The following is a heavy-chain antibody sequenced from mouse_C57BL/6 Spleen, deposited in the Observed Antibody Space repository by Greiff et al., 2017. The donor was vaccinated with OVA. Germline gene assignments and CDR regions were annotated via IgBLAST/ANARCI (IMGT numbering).Heavy chain of an antibody. J-gene: IGHJ2*01. D-gene: IGHD4-1*01. CDR2: INPYNGGT. CDR1: GYTFTDYY. Sequence: VQLQQSGPVLVKPGASVKMSCKASGYTFTDYYMNWVKQSHGKSLEWIGVINPYNGGTSYNQKFKGKATLTVDKSSSTAYMELNSLTSEDSAVYYCAREGLGLDYWGQGTTLTVSS. V-gene: IGHV1-19*01. CDR3: AREGLGLDY.